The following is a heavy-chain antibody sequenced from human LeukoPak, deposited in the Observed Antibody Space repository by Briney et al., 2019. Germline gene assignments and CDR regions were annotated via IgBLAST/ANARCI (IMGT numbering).Heavy chain of an antibody. D-gene: IGHD3-3*01. Sequence: SETLSLTCAVYGGSFSGYYWSWIRQPPGKGLEWLGYIYYSGSTNYNPSLKSRVTISVDTSKNQFSLKLSSVTAADTAVYYCARTVLDFWSGYYGDYYYYYRDVWGKGTTVTVSS. CDR2: IYYSGST. J-gene: IGHJ6*03. CDR1: GGSFSGYY. V-gene: IGHV4-59*01. CDR3: ARTVLDFWSGYYGDYYYYYRDV.